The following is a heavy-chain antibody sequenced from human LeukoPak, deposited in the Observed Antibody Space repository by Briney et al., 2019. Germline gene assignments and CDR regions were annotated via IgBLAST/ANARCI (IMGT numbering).Heavy chain of an antibody. CDR3: ATLADCSGGSCYSEPIDY. J-gene: IGHJ4*02. CDR2: IIPIFGTA. D-gene: IGHD2-15*01. CDR1: GGTFSSYA. Sequence: SVKVSCKASGGTFSSYAISWVRQAPGQGLEWMGRIIPIFGTANYAQKFQGRVTITTDESTSTAYMELSSLRSEDTAAYYCATLADCSGGSCYSEPIDYWGQGTLVTVSS. V-gene: IGHV1-69*05.